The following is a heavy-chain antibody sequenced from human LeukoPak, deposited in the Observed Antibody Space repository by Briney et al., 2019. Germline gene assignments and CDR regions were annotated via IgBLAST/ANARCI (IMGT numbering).Heavy chain of an antibody. CDR2: IYYSGST. J-gene: IGHJ4*02. CDR3: ARDQVGATRGLGY. CDR1: GGTFSGYY. Sequence: SETLSLTCAVYGGTFSGYYWSWIRQPPGKGLERIGYIYYSGSTYYNPSLKSRVTISVDTSKNQFSLKLSSVTAADTAVYYCARDQVGATRGLGYWGQGTLVTVSS. D-gene: IGHD1-26*01. V-gene: IGHV4-30-4*08.